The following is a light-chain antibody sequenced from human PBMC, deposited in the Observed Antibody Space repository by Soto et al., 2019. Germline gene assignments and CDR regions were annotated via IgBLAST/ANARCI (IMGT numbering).Light chain of an antibody. CDR3: TSFTTAYIHV. Sequence: QSALTQPASVSGSPGQSITVSCTGTSSDIGSYDYVSWYQQHPGKVPKLMIYDVSNRPSAVSNRFSGSKSGNTASLTISGLQAEDEADYYCTSFTTAYIHVFGTGTKLTVL. CDR1: SSDIGSYDY. CDR2: DVS. J-gene: IGLJ1*01. V-gene: IGLV2-14*03.